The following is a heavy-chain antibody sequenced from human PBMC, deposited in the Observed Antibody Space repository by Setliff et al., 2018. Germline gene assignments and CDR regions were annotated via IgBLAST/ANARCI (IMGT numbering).Heavy chain of an antibody. CDR2: ISAYNGNT. J-gene: IGHJ4*02. CDR1: GYTFTSYG. Sequence: ASVKVSCKASGYTFTSYGISWVRQAPGQGLEWMGWISAYNGNTNYAQKLQGRVTMTADTSTTTAYMELRSLTSDDTAVYYCAREVLSTVVAWDYWGQGTLVTVSS. CDR3: AREVLSTVVAWDY. V-gene: IGHV1-18*01. D-gene: IGHD4-17*01.